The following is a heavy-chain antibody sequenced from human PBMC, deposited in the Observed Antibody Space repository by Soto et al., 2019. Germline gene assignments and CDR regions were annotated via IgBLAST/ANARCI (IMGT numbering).Heavy chain of an antibody. CDR2: INPNSGGT. V-gene: IGHV1-2*02. CDR3: ARGDYDILTGYFGFCWFDP. Sequence: GASVKVSCKASGYTFTGYYMHWVRQAPGQGLEWMGWINPNSGGTNYAQKFQGRVTMTRDTSFSTAYMELSRLRSDDTAVYYCARGDYDILTGYFGFCWFDPWGQGTLVTVSS. J-gene: IGHJ5*02. CDR1: GYTFTGYY. D-gene: IGHD3-9*01.